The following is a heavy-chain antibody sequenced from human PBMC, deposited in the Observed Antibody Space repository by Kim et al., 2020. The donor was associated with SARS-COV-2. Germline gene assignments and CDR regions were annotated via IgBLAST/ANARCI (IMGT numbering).Heavy chain of an antibody. J-gene: IGHJ6*02. CDR1: GYTFTSYY. Sequence: ASVKVSCKVSGYTFTSYYMHWVRQAPGQGLEWMGIINPSGGSTSYAQKFQGRVTMTRDTSTSTVYMELSSLRSEDTAVYYCARDGVAATVIYYYYYYGMDVWGQGTTVTVSS. CDR2: INPSGGST. V-gene: IGHV1-46*01. CDR3: ARDGVAATVIYYYYYYGMDV. D-gene: IGHD2-15*01.